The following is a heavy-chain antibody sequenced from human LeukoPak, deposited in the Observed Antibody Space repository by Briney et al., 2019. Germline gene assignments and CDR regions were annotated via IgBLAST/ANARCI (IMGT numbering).Heavy chain of an antibody. CDR1: GGSISSRIHY. D-gene: IGHD1-1*01. CDR3: ARWATTTTTGAFDM. CDR2: MYYSGATYT. J-gene: IGHJ3*02. Sequence: SETLSLTCTVSGGSISSRIHYWGWIRQPPGKGLEWIGSMYYSGATYTYHNPSVKSRLTISVDTSESQFSLKLSSVTAADTAVYYCARWATTTTTGAFDMWGQGTMVTVSS. V-gene: IGHV4-39*01.